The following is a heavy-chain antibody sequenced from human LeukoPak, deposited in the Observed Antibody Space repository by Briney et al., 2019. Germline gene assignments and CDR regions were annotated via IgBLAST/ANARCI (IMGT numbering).Heavy chain of an antibody. CDR1: GGTFSSYA. Sequence: GSSLKVSCKASGGTFSSYAISWVRQAPGQGLEWMRRIIPIFGTANYAQKFQGRVTITTDESASTAYMELSSLRSEDTAVYYCARDISLGYSSGWYWGSFDYWGQGTLVTVSS. D-gene: IGHD6-19*01. CDR3: ARDISLGYSSGWYWGSFDY. CDR2: IIPIFGTA. J-gene: IGHJ4*02. V-gene: IGHV1-69*05.